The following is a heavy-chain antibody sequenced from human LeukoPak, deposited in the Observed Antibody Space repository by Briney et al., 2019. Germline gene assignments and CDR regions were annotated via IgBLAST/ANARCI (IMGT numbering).Heavy chain of an antibody. CDR2: IKQDGSEK. CDR1: GFTFSSYW. CDR3: ASGCSGGSCYSDY. Sequence: GGSLRLSCAASGFTFSSYWMSWVRQAPGKVLEWVANIKQDGSEKYYVDSVKCRFTISRDNAKNSLYLQMNSLRAEDTAVYYCASGCSGGSCYSDYWGQGTLVTVSS. D-gene: IGHD2-15*01. V-gene: IGHV3-7*01. J-gene: IGHJ4*02.